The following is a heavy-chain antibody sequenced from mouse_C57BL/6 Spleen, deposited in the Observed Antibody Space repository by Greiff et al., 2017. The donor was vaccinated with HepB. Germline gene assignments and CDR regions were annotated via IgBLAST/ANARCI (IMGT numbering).Heavy chain of an antibody. Sequence: QVTLKECGPGILQSSQTLSLTCSFSGFSLSTSGMGVSWIRQPSGKGLEWLAHIYWDDDKRYNPSLKSRLTISKDTSRNQVFLKITSVDTADTATYYCARDDGYYNFDYWGQGTTLTVSS. CDR1: GFSLSTSGMG. D-gene: IGHD2-3*01. CDR2: IYWDDDK. V-gene: IGHV8-12*01. J-gene: IGHJ2*01. CDR3: ARDDGYYNFDY.